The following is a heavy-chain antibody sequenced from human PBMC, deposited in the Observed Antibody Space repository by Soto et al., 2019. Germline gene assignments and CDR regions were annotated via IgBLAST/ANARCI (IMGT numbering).Heavy chain of an antibody. J-gene: IGHJ6*02. Sequence: ASVKVSCKASGYTFTGYYMHWVRQAPGQGLEWMGWINPNSGGTNYAQKFQGWVTMTRDTSISTAYMELSRLRSDDTAVYYCAREGIAAAGTLGYYYYGMDFWAQGTTVTVSS. D-gene: IGHD6-13*01. CDR3: AREGIAAAGTLGYYYYGMDF. V-gene: IGHV1-2*04. CDR1: GYTFTGYY. CDR2: INPNSGGT.